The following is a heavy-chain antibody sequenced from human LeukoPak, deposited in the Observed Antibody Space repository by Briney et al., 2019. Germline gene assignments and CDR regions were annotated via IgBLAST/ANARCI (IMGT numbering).Heavy chain of an antibody. V-gene: IGHV3-30*18. CDR1: GFTFSSYG. CDR2: ISYDGSNK. Sequence: PGGSLRLSCAASGFTFSSYGMHWVRQAPGKGLEWVAVISYDGSNKYYADSVKGRFTISRDNSKNTLYLQMNSLRAEDTAVYYCAKDPATVTTSYYCGMDGWGQGTTVTVSS. D-gene: IGHD4-11*01. J-gene: IGHJ6*02. CDR3: AKDPATVTTSYYCGMDG.